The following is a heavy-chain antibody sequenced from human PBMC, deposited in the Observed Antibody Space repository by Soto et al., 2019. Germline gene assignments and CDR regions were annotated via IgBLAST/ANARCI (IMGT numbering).Heavy chain of an antibody. CDR2: IYPSDSDT. CDR3: ARPPCGTTSFFDY. D-gene: IGHD1-7*01. V-gene: IGHV5-51*03. Sequence: EVQLVPSGAEVKKPGESLKISCKGSGYSFTSNWISWVRQMPGKGLEWMGIIYPSDSDTRYSPSFQGQVTISADKSISTAYLQWSSQKASDTAMYYWARPPCGTTSFFDYWGQGNLVTVSS. J-gene: IGHJ4*02. CDR1: GYSFTSNW.